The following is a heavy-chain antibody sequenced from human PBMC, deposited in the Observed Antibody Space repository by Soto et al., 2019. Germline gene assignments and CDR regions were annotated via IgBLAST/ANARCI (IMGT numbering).Heavy chain of an antibody. Sequence: GESLKISCKGSGYSFTSYWIGWVRQMPGKGLEWMGNIYPGDSDTRYSPSFQGQVTISADKSISTAYLQWSSLKASDTAMYYCASRVGGCGGDCYKAFDIWGQGTMVTVSS. CDR2: IYPGDSDT. V-gene: IGHV5-51*01. CDR1: GYSFTSYW. J-gene: IGHJ3*02. CDR3: ASRVGGCGGDCYKAFDI. D-gene: IGHD2-21*02.